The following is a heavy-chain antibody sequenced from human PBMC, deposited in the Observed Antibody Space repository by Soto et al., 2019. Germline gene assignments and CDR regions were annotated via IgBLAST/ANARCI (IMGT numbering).Heavy chain of an antibody. CDR1: GFTFSNYG. Sequence: QVQLVESGGGVVEPGRSMRLSCAASGFTFSNYGMHWVRQPPGKGLEGVAVISYDGSNIYYGVSVKGRFTNSRDNSKKTLYLQMNSLGSEDTAVYYCGMPPVEYCASFAFAFWCQGTVVTVSS. D-gene: IGHD2-15*01. CDR2: ISYDGSNI. CDR3: GMPPVEYCASFAFAF. V-gene: IGHV3-30*03. J-gene: IGHJ3*01.